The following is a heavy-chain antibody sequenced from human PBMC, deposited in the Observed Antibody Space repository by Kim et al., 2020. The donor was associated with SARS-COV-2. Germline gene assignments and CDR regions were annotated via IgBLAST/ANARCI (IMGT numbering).Heavy chain of an antibody. CDR2: IYTSGST. Sequence: SETLSLTCTVSGGSISSGSYYWSWIRQPAGKGLEWFGRIYTSGSTNYNPSLKSRVTISVDTSKNQFSLKLSSVTAADTAVYYCARGGVYYDFWSGTGPNDAFDIWGQGTMVTVSS. J-gene: IGHJ3*02. D-gene: IGHD3-3*01. V-gene: IGHV4-61*02. CDR1: GGSISSGSYY. CDR3: ARGGVYYDFWSGTGPNDAFDI.